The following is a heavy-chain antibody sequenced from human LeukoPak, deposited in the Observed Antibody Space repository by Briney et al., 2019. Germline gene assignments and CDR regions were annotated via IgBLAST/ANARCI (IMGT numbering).Heavy chain of an antibody. Sequence: SETLSLTCDVSGYSITSGYYWGWFRQPPGKGLEWIGNISHAGNTYYNPSLRSRVTISVDTSKNQFSLRLTSVTAADTAVYYCARQGGSSSPYYYCYMDVWGKGTTVTVSS. CDR1: GYSITSGYY. CDR3: ARQGGSSSPYYYCYMDV. J-gene: IGHJ6*03. V-gene: IGHV4-38-2*01. D-gene: IGHD6-6*01. CDR2: ISHAGNT.